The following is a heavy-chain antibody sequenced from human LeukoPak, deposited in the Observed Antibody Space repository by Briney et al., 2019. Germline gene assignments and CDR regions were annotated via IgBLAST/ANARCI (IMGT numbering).Heavy chain of an antibody. V-gene: IGHV1-18*01. D-gene: IGHD2-2*01. J-gene: IGHJ5*02. Sequence: ASVKVSCKASGYTFTSYGISWVRQAPGQGLEWMGWISAYNGNTNYAQKLQGRVTMTTDTSTSTAYMELRSLRSDDTAVYYCAREGTLPAAMGWWFDPWGQGTLVTVSS. CDR2: ISAYNGNT. CDR1: GYTFTSYG. CDR3: AREGTLPAAMGWWFDP.